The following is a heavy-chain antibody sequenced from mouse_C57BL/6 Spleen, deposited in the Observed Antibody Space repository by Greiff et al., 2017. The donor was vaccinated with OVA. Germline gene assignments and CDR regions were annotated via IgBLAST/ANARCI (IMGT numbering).Heavy chain of an antibody. J-gene: IGHJ3*01. V-gene: IGHV1-55*01. Sequence: VQLQQPGAELVKPGASVKMSCKASGYTFTSYWITWVKQRPGQGLEWIGDIYPGSGSTNYNEKFKSKATLTVDTSSSTAYMQLSSLTSEDSAVYYCARWEGDYSNCGWFAYWGQGTLVTVSA. CDR2: IYPGSGST. CDR3: ARWEGDYSNCGWFAY. CDR1: GYTFTSYW. D-gene: IGHD2-5*01.